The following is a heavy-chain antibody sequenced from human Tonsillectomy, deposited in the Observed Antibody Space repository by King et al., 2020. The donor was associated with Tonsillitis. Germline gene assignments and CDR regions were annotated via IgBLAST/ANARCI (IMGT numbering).Heavy chain of an antibody. CDR2: IRYDGTNK. CDR1: GFTFSSYG. CDR3: AKGVGFGELCSACWGGNLFDP. D-gene: IGHD3-10*01. V-gene: IGHV3-30*02. J-gene: IGHJ5*02. Sequence: VQLVESGGGVVQPGGSLRLSCAASGFTFSSYGMHWVRQAPGKGLEWVAFIRYDGTNKYYADSVKGRFTISRDNSKNSLYLQMNSLRAEDKAVYYCAKGVGFGELCSACWGGNLFDPWGQGTLVTVS.